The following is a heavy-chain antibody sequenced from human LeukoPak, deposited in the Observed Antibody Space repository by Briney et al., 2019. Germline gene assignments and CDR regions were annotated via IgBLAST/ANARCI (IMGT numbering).Heavy chain of an antibody. CDR3: ARDPVYYDSSGYNDAFDI. J-gene: IGHJ3*02. Sequence: GASVKVSCKASGYTFTGYYMHWVRQAPGQGLEWMGWINPNSGGTNYAQKFQGRVTMTRDTSISTAYMELSRLRSDDTAVYYCARDPVYYDSSGYNDAFDIWGQGTMVTVSS. D-gene: IGHD3-22*01. V-gene: IGHV1-2*02. CDR1: GYTFTGYY. CDR2: INPNSGGT.